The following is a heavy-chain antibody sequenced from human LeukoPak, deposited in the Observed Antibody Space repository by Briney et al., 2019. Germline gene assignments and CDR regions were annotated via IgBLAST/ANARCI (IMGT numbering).Heavy chain of an antibody. D-gene: IGHD6-19*01. CDR3: ARDRGSSGWFDY. CDR1: GGSISSGSYY. V-gene: IGHV4-61*09. J-gene: IGHJ4*02. CDR2: IYTSRST. Sequence: SETLSLTCTVSGGSISSGSYYWSWIRQPAGKGLEWIGHIYTSRSTNYNPSLKSRVTISVDTSKNQFSLRLSSVTAADTAIYYCARDRGSSGWFDYWGQGTLVTVSS.